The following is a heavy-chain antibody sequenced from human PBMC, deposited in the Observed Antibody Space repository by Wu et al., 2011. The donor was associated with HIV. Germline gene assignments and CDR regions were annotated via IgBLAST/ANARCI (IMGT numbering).Heavy chain of an antibody. CDR2: INPNSGGT. J-gene: IGHJ4*02. V-gene: IGHV1-2*02. CDR3: ARVEARDFWSGYYDY. D-gene: IGHD3-3*01. CDR1: GYTFTGYY. Sequence: QVQLVQSGAEVKKPGASVKVSCKASGYTFTGYYMHWVRQAPGQGLEWMGWINPNSGGTNYAQKFQGRVTMTRDTSISTAYMELSSLRSDDTAVYHCARVEARDFWSGYYDYWGQGTLVTVSS.